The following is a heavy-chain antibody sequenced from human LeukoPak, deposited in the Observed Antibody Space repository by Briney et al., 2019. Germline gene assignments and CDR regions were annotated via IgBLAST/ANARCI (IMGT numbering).Heavy chain of an antibody. D-gene: IGHD3-10*01. CDR2: IYYSGST. CDR3: ARAHRGSGSYYPPFFDY. V-gene: IGHV4-31*11. J-gene: IGHJ4*02. Sequence: PSETLSLTCAVSGGSISSDNWWTWARQSPGKGLEWIGYIYYSGSTYYNPSLKSRVTISVDTSKNQFSLKLSSVTAADTAVYYCARAHRGSGSYYPPFFDYWGQGTLVTVSS. CDR1: GGSISSDNW.